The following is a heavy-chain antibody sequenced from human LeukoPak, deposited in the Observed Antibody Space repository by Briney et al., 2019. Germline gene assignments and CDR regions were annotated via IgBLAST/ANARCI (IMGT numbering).Heavy chain of an antibody. CDR1: GFTFSSYA. V-gene: IGHV3-30*04. J-gene: IGHJ6*03. Sequence: GGSLRLSCAASGFTFSSYAMHWVRQAPGKGLEWVAVISYDGSNKYYPDPVKGRFTIYRDNYKNTLYLQMNSLRAEDTAVYYCARGPSFYDFWSGYYINYYYYYMDVWGKGTTVTVSS. CDR3: ARGPSFYDFWSGYYINYYYYYMDV. D-gene: IGHD3-3*01. CDR2: ISYDGSNK.